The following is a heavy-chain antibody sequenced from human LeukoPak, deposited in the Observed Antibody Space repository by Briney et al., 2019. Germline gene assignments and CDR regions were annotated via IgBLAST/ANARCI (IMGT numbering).Heavy chain of an antibody. CDR3: ARAARYCSSTSCYYYYYMDV. J-gene: IGHJ6*03. D-gene: IGHD2-2*01. V-gene: IGHV3-30-3*01. Sequence: HPGGSLRLSCAASGFTFSSYAMHWVRQAPGKGLEWVAVISYDGSNKYYADSVKGRFTISRDNSKNTLYLQMNSLRAEDTAVYYCARAARYCSSTSCYYYYYMDVWGKGTTVTVSS. CDR1: GFTFSSYA. CDR2: ISYDGSNK.